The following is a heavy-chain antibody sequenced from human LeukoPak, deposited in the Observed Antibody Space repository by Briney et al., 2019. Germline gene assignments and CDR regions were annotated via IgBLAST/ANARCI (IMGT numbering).Heavy chain of an antibody. CDR1: GFTFSSYS. V-gene: IGHV3-21*01. CDR2: IISSGYYI. D-gene: IGHD6-13*01. Sequence: PGGSLRLSCAASGFTFSSYSMNWVRQAPGKGLEWVSSIISSGYYIYYADSVKGRFTISRDNAKNSLYLQMNGLRAEDAAIYYCARELGEAYSSSRTWFDPWGQGTLVTVSS. CDR3: ARELGEAYSSSRTWFDP. J-gene: IGHJ5*02.